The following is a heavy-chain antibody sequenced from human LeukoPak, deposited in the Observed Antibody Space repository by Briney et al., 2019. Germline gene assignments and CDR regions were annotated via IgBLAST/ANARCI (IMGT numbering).Heavy chain of an antibody. Sequence: GASVKVSCKASGYTFTTYGITWVRQAPGQGLEWMGWISAYNGNTVYAQKLQGRVTMTTDTSTSTAYMELRSLRSDDTAVYYCARDGYDFLSGYYRTPFDYWGQGTLVTVSS. CDR2: ISAYNGNT. J-gene: IGHJ4*02. CDR3: ARDGYDFLSGYYRTPFDY. D-gene: IGHD3-3*01. CDR1: GYTFTTYG. V-gene: IGHV1-18*01.